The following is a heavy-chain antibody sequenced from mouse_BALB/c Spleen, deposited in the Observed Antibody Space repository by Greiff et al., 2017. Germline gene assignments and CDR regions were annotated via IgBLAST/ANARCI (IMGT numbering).Heavy chain of an antibody. CDR1: GDSITSGY. D-gene: IGHD2-10*02. Sequence: EVQLQQSGPSLVKPSQTLSLTCSVTGDSITSGYWNWIRKFPGNKLEYMGYISYSGSTYYNPSLKSRISITRYTSKNQYYLQLNSVTTEDTATYYCARSPLVWSYAMDYWGQGTSVTVSS. CDR2: ISYSGST. J-gene: IGHJ4*01. CDR3: ARSPLVWSYAMDY. V-gene: IGHV3-8*02.